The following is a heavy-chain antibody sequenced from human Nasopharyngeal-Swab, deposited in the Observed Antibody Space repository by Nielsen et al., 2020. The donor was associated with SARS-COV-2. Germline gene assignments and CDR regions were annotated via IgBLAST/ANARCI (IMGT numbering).Heavy chain of an antibody. Sequence: GESLKISCAASGFTFSTYGMHWVRQAPGKRLEWVAVISYDGSDKYYADSVKGRFTISRDNSKNTLYLLMHSLRAEDTAVYYCAKDAAARLPPFYYYYMDVWGKGTTVTVSS. CDR3: AKDAAARLPPFYYYYMDV. CDR1: GFTFSTYG. J-gene: IGHJ6*03. D-gene: IGHD6-13*01. CDR2: ISYDGSDK. V-gene: IGHV3-30*18.